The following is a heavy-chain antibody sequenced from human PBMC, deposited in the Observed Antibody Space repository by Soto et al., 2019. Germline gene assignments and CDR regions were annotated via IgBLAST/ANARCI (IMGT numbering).Heavy chain of an antibody. D-gene: IGHD5-12*01. V-gene: IGHV3-21*01. Sequence: GGSLRLSCAASGFNFSSYSMNWVRQAPGKGLEWVSSISSSSSYIYYADSVKGRFTISRDNAKNSLYLQMNSLRAEDSAVYYCARENTWPQDRVATINHYGMDVWGQGTTVTVSS. J-gene: IGHJ6*02. CDR3: ARENTWPQDRVATINHYGMDV. CDR2: ISSSSSYI. CDR1: GFNFSSYS.